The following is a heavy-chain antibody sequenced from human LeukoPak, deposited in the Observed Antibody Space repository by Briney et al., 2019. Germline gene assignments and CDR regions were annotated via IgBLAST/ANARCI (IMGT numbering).Heavy chain of an antibody. CDR1: GFTFSNSA. CDR2: VIVGSGKT. CDR3: AAELYSGTYGRCCSFAF. V-gene: IGHV1-58*02. D-gene: IGHD1-26*01. Sequence: GASVKVSCKTSGFTFSNSAIQWVRQARGQRLGWIGRVIVGSGKTHYAQNIQERITITRDTSTNTAYMELNSLTSEDTAVYYCAAELYSGTYGRCCSFAFWGQGTLVTVSS. J-gene: IGHJ4*02.